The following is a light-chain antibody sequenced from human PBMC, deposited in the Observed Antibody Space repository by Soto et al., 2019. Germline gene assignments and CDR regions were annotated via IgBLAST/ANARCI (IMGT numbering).Light chain of an antibody. Sequence: EIVMTQSPATLSVSPGERATLSCRASQSVSSNLAWYQQKPGQAPRLLIYGASTRATGIPARFSGSRSGTEFTLTISSLQSEDFEVYYCQQYNNWPMYTFGQGTKLEIK. V-gene: IGKV3D-15*01. CDR2: GAS. CDR1: QSVSSN. J-gene: IGKJ2*01. CDR3: QQYNNWPMYT.